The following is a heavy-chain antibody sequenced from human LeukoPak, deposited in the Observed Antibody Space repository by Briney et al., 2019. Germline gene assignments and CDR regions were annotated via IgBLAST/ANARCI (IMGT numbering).Heavy chain of an antibody. V-gene: IGHV3-30-3*01. Sequence: PGRSLRLSCAVSGFIFSSYAMHWVRQAPGKGLEWVAIISSDGSNKYYADSVKGRFTISRDNSKNTLYLQMNSLRAEDTAVYYCARDRCTSCFNEYYFDYWGQGTLVTVSS. CDR2: ISSDGSNK. J-gene: IGHJ4*02. CDR1: GFIFSSYA. D-gene: IGHD2-2*01. CDR3: ARDRCTSCFNEYYFDY.